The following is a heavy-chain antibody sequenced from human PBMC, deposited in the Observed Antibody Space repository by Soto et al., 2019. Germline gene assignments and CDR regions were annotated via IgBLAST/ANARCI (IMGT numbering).Heavy chain of an antibody. J-gene: IGHJ4*02. Sequence: QVQLVESGGDVVQPGRSLRLSCAASGFTFSFYAVHWVRQATGKGLEWVAVISYNGRNKHYVDSVKGRFTISRDNSQDTLYLQMDSLRPDDTAVYYCARQAKIGDRSQFYFDSWGQGTLVTVSS. CDR1: GFTFSFYA. D-gene: IGHD3-16*01. CDR2: ISYNGRNK. V-gene: IGHV3-30*04. CDR3: ARQAKIGDRSQFYFDS.